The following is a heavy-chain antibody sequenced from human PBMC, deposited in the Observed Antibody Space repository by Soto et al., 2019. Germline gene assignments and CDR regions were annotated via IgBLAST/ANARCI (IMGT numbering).Heavy chain of an antibody. CDR2: IDPSGGDT. J-gene: IGHJ4*02. CDR1: GYTFNRHY. CDR3: AKRRGVGLTRSSFDY. V-gene: IGHV1-46*02. D-gene: IGHD1-26*01. Sequence: VQLVQSGAEVRRPGASVKVSCKASGYTFNRHYIQWVRQAPGQGLEWMGMIDPSGGDTNYAKKFQGRVTLTSDTSTSTVYMELSSLRSEDTAVYYCAKRRGVGLTRSSFDYLGPGTLVNVSS.